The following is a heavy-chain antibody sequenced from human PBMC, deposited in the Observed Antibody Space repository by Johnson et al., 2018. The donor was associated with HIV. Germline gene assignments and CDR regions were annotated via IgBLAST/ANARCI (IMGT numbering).Heavy chain of an antibody. CDR3: SRDPGVSSRHWGAFDI. CDR2: ISSSGSTR. J-gene: IGHJ3*02. D-gene: IGHD6-13*01. CDR1: GFTFSDYY. V-gene: IGHV3-11*01. Sequence: VQLVESGGGLVKPGGSLRLSCAASGFTFSDYYMSWIRQAPGKGLEWISYISSSGSTRYYADSVKGRFTISRDTSKNTLYLQMNSPRAEDTAGYFWSRDPGVSSRHWGAFDIWGQGTMVTVSS.